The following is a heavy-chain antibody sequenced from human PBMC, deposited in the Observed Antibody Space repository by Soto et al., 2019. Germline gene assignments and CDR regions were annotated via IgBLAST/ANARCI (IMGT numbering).Heavy chain of an antibody. Sequence: QVQLQQWGAGLLKPSETLSLTCAVYGGSFTGYYWSWIRQPPGKGLEWIGEINHSGSTNYNPSLKSRVTISVDTSKNQFSQKLSSVTAADTAVYYCARGWGAVADYWGQGTLVTVSS. CDR3: ARGWGAVADY. J-gene: IGHJ4*02. D-gene: IGHD6-19*01. V-gene: IGHV4-34*01. CDR1: GGSFTGYY. CDR2: INHSGST.